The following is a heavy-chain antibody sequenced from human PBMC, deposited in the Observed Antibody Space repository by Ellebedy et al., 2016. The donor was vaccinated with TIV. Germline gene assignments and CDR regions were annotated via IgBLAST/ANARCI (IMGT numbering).Heavy chain of an antibody. CDR1: GGSISSYY. CDR3: GRGDPMIRGGFDY. Sequence: MPSETLSLTCTVSGGSISSYYWSWIRQPPGKGLEWIGYIYYSGSTNYNPSLKSRVTISVDTSKNQFSLKLSSVTTADTAVYYCGRGDPMIRGGFDYWGQGTLVTVSS. CDR2: IYYSGST. V-gene: IGHV4-59*01. J-gene: IGHJ4*02. D-gene: IGHD3-10*01.